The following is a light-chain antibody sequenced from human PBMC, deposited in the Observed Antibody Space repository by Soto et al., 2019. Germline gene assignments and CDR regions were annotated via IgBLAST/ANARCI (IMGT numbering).Light chain of an antibody. V-gene: IGKV1-39*01. J-gene: IGKJ1*01. CDR1: QSISNH. CDR3: QQSYSTPWT. CDR2: EAY. Sequence: DIQMTQSPSSLSASVGARVIITCRTSQSISNHLHWYQQTPGKAPNLMIYEAYSLQSGVPSRFSGSGSWTDFTLNISSLQPEDFATYYCQQSYSTPWTFGQGTKVEIK.